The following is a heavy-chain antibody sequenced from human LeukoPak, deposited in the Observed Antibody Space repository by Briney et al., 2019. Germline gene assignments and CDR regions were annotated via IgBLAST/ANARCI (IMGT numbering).Heavy chain of an antibody. V-gene: IGHV1-2*02. Sequence: ASVKVSCKASGYTFTGYYMHWVRQAPGQGLEWMGWINPNSGGTNYAQKFQGRVTMTWDTSISTGYMDLHSLTSDDTAVYYCAREDGGRDGMDVWGQGTTVTVSS. CDR2: INPNSGGT. CDR1: GYTFTGYY. D-gene: IGHD4-23*01. J-gene: IGHJ6*02. CDR3: AREDGGRDGMDV.